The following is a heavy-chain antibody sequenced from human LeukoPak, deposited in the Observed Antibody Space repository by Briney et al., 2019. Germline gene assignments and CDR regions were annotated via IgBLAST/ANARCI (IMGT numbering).Heavy chain of an antibody. CDR2: ITWNSGSI. V-gene: IGHV3-9*01. J-gene: IGHJ4*02. CDR3: VKAGQGCLDY. D-gene: IGHD2-15*01. Sequence: GGSLRLSCAASGFTFSRYWMHWVRQAPGKGLEWVSGITWNSGSIGYADSAKGRFTISRDNAKNSLYLQMNSLRPEDTALYYCVKAGQGCLDYWGQGTLVTVSS. CDR1: GFTFSRYW.